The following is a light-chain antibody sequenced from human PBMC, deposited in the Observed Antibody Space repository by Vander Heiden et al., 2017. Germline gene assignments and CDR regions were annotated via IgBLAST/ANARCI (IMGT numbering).Light chain of an antibody. J-gene: IGKJ2*01. V-gene: IGKV1-39*01. CDR2: AAS. CDR3: QQSYSTPGT. CDR1: QSISSY. Sequence: DIQMTQSPSSLSASVGDRFTITCRASQSISSYLNWYQQKPGKAPKFLIYAASSLQSGVPSRFSGSGSGTDFTLTISSLQPEDFATYYCQQSYSTPGTFGQGTKLEIK.